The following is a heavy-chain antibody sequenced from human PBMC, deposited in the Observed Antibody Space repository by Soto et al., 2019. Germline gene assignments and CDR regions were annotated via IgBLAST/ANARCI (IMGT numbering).Heavy chain of an antibody. CDR3: AKDRVGGTFYTPLGF. D-gene: IGHD6-19*01. CDR2: ITYDGSNK. J-gene: IGHJ4*02. Sequence: APGKGLEWVAVITYDGSNKYYADSVKGRFTISRDNSKNTLSLHLNTLKPEDTAVYHCAKDRVGGTFYTPLGFWGQGTLVTVSS. V-gene: IGHV3-30*18.